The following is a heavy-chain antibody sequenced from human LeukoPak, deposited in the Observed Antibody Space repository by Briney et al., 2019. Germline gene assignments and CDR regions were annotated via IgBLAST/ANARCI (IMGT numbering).Heavy chain of an antibody. CDR1: GYTFTGYY. CDR3: ARDPPTIFGVVIMDYYYGMDV. D-gene: IGHD3-3*01. CDR2: INPNSGGT. J-gene: IGHJ6*02. V-gene: IGHV1-2*02. Sequence: ASVKVSCKASGYTFTGYYMHWVRQAPGQGLEWMGWINPNSGGTNYAQKFQGRVTVTRDTSISTAYMELSRLRSDDTAVYYCARDPPTIFGVVIMDYYYGMDVWGQGTTVTVSS.